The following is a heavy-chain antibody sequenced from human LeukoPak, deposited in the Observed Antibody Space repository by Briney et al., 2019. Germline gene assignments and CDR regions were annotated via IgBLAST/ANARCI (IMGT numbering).Heavy chain of an antibody. D-gene: IGHD1-26*01. CDR2: IRSKANSYAT. CDR3: TRLVGVGDFDY. CDR1: GFTFSGSA. J-gene: IGHJ4*02. V-gene: IGHV3-73*01. Sequence: PGGSLRLSCAASGFTFSGSAMHWVRQASGKGLEWVGRIRSKANSYATAYAASVKGRFTISRDDSKNTAYLQMNSLKTEDTAVYYCTRLVGVGDFDYWGQGTLVTVSS.